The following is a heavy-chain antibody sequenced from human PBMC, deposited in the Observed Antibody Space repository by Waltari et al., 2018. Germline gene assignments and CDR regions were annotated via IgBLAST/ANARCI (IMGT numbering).Heavy chain of an antibody. CDR1: GFTFSSYA. Sequence: EVQLLESGGGLVQPGGSLRLSCAASGFTFSSYAMSWVRQAPGKGVEWVSAISGSGSSTSYADSVKGRFTSSRDNSKNTLYLQMNSLRAEDTAVYYCAKDKLGIAAAGTSSPIDYWGQGTLVTVSS. D-gene: IGHD6-13*01. V-gene: IGHV3-23*01. CDR2: ISGSGSST. CDR3: AKDKLGIAAAGTSSPIDY. J-gene: IGHJ4*02.